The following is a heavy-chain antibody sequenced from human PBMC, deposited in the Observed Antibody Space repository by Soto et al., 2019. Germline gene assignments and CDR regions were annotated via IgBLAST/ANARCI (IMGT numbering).Heavy chain of an antibody. V-gene: IGHV1-69*01. CDR1: GGIFTNNA. J-gene: IGHJ4*02. D-gene: IGHD3-16*01. CDR3: AKVMAAAGYDS. Sequence: QVQVVQSGAEVKKPGSSVKVSCKVSGGIFTNNAISWVRQAPGQGLEWLGGVIPLFDTAYYAQIFRGRLRISADGATTTAYMELSGLTSADTAVYYCAKVMAAAGYDSWGQGTLVTVSS. CDR2: VIPLFDTA.